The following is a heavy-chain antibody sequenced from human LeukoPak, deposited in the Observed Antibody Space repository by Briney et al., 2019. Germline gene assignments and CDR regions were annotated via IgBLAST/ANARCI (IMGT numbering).Heavy chain of an antibody. CDR2: ITSSSSYT. CDR1: GFIFSDYY. Sequence: GGSLRLSCAASGFIFSDYYMSWIRQAPGKGLEWVSYITSSSSYTNYADSVRGRFTISRDNAKNSLYLQMSSLRAEDTAVYYCARVSGSWDFDCWGQGTLVTVSS. CDR3: ARVSGSWDFDC. D-gene: IGHD6-13*01. V-gene: IGHV3-11*05. J-gene: IGHJ4*02.